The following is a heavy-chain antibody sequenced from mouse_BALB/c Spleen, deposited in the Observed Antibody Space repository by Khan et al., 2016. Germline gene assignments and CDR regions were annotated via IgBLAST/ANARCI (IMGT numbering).Heavy chain of an antibody. D-gene: IGHD2-1*01. CDR1: GFTFSNYT. CDR2: ISSGGSYT. Sequence: EVELVESGGGLVKPGGSLKLSCAASGFTFSNYTMSWVRQTPEKRLEWVATISSGGSYTYYPDSVKGRFTISRDNAKNTLYLQMSSLKSEDTAMXYCTGVVPIYFGNYEGKAWVAYWGQGTLVTVSA. V-gene: IGHV5-6-4*01. CDR3: TGVVPIYFGNYEGKAWVAY. J-gene: IGHJ3*01.